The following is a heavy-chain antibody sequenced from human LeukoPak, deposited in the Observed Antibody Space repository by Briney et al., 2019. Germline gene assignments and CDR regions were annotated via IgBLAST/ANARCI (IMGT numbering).Heavy chain of an antibody. J-gene: IGHJ4*02. CDR3: ARGRRPWGIRIAAAVDY. Sequence: PGGSLRLSCAASGFTFSSYWMSWVRQAPGKGLEWVANIKQDGSEKYYVDSVKGRFTISRDNAKNSLYLQMNSLRAEDTAVYYCARGRRPWGIRIAAAVDYWGQGTLVTVSS. CDR2: IKQDGSEK. D-gene: IGHD6-13*01. V-gene: IGHV3-7*01. CDR1: GFTFSSYW.